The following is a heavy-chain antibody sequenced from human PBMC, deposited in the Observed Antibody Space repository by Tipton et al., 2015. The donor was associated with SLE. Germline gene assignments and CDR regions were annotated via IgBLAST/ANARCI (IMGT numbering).Heavy chain of an antibody. CDR1: GGSISSSSSY. CDR2: IYYSGST. CDR3: ARPQIKDGYYFDY. D-gene: IGHD3-10*01. J-gene: IGHJ4*02. V-gene: IGHV4-39*07. Sequence: TLSLTCTVSGGSISSSSSYWGWIRQPPWKGLEWIGSIYYSGSTYYNPSLKSRVTISVDTYKNQFSLTLSSVNAADTAVYYWARPQIKDGYYFDYWGQGTLVTVSS.